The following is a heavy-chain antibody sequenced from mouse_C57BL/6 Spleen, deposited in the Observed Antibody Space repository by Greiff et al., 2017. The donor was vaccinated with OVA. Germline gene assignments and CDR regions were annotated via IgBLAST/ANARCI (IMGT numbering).Heavy chain of an antibody. CDR2: ISPGSGNT. Sequence: QVQLKESGAELVRPGASVKLSCKASGYTFTDYYINWVKQRPGQGLEWIARISPGSGNTYYNEKFKGKATLTADKSSSTAYMQLSSLTSEDSAVNFGARWDYDYSYAMDYWGQGTSVTVAS. V-gene: IGHV1-76*01. CDR3: ARWDYDYSYAMDY. CDR1: GYTFTDYY. J-gene: IGHJ4*01. D-gene: IGHD2-4*01.